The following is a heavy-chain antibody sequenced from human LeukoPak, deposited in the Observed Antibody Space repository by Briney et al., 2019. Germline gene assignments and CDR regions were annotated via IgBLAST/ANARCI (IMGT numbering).Heavy chain of an antibody. Sequence: GGSLRLSCAPSGFTFRESAMSWVRQAPGKGLEWVSLISFSGDNTYYTDSVKGRFTISRDNSKDTLYLQMNSLRAEDTAIYYCARDIELSTWGLGTMVTVSS. CDR1: GFTFRESA. V-gene: IGHV3-23*01. D-gene: IGHD3-16*02. CDR2: ISFSGDNT. CDR3: ARDIELST. J-gene: IGHJ3*01.